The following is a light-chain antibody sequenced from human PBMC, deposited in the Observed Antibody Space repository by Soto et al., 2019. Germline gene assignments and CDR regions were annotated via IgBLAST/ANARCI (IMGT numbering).Light chain of an antibody. CDR3: QQYNNWPPT. J-gene: IGKJ5*01. Sequence: EIVMTQSPATLSVSPGERATLSCRASQSVTSNLAWYQQKPGQAPRPLIYGASTRATGIPARFSGCGSGTEFTLTISSLQSEDFAVYYCQQYNNWPPTFGQGTRLEIK. V-gene: IGKV3-15*01. CDR2: GAS. CDR1: QSVTSN.